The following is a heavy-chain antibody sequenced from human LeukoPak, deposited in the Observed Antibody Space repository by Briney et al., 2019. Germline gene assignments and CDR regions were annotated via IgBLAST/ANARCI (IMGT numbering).Heavy chain of an antibody. D-gene: IGHD2-15*01. CDR1: GFTFSSYA. CDR2: ISNSGGDT. V-gene: IGHV3-23*01. J-gene: IGHJ1*01. Sequence: GGSLRLSCAASGFTFSSYAMSWVRQAPGKGLEWVAAISNSGGDTFYSDSGKGRFTIARDNSKNTLYLQMNSLRVDDTAVYYCAQQLGYCSGGTCYFTYWGQGTLVTVCS. CDR3: AQQLGYCSGGTCYFTY.